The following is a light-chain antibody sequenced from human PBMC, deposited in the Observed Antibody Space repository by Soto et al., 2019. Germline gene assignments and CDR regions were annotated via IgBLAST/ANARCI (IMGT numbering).Light chain of an antibody. V-gene: IGKV3-11*01. J-gene: IGKJ4*01. CDR2: DAP. Sequence: EIVLTQSPATLSLSPGERATLSCRASQSVSSYLAWYQQKPGQAPRLLIHDAPNRATGIPARFSGSGSGTDFTLTISSLEPEDFAVYYCQQRSNWQLTFGGGTKVEIK. CDR3: QQRSNWQLT. CDR1: QSVSSY.